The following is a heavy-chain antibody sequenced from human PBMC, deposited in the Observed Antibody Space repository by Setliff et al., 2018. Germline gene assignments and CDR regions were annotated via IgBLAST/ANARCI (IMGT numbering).Heavy chain of an antibody. J-gene: IGHJ4*02. CDR1: GGSVNRDY. D-gene: IGHD3-22*01. Sequence: PSETLSLTCSVSGGSVNRDYWSWIRQPPGKGLEWIGYIYSSGSTNYDPSLESRVTILIDKSKNQLSLKLASVTAADTAVYYCARRDSTGYYGYSFDFWGQGTLVTVSS. CDR3: ARRDSTGYYGYSFDF. V-gene: IGHV4-59*08. CDR2: IYSSGST.